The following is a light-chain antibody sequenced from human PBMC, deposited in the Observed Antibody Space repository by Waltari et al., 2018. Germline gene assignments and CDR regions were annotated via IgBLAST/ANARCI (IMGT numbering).Light chain of an antibody. V-gene: IGLV1-44*01. CDR3: AAWDDSLNGVV. CDR1: SSNIGSNT. J-gene: IGLJ2*01. Sequence: QSVLTQPPSTSGTPGQRVTISCSGSSSNIGSNTVNWYQQLPGTAPKLLIYTNNQRPSGVPDLFSGSKSGTSAALAIRGLQSEDEAGYYCAAWDDSLNGVVFGGGTKLTV. CDR2: TNN.